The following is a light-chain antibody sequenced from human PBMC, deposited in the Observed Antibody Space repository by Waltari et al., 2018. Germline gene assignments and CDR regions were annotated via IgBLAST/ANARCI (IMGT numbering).Light chain of an antibody. CDR3: CSYAGSSTPVI. J-gene: IGLJ2*01. CDR2: DVS. Sequence: QSALTQPASVSGSPGQSITISCTGTSSDVGGYNYCPWYQQHPGKAPKFIIYDVSKRPSGVSNRFSGSKSGNTASLTISGLQAEDEADYYCCSYAGSSTPVIFGGGTKLTVL. V-gene: IGLV2-23*02. CDR1: SSDVGGYNY.